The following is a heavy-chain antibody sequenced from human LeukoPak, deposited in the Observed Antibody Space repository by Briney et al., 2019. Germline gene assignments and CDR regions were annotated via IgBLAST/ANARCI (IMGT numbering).Heavy chain of an antibody. D-gene: IGHD3-22*01. CDR2: IYHAGST. CDR1: GYSISSGYY. V-gene: IGHV4-38-2*02. CDR3: ARDSVHGYYDSSGYSTLFDY. J-gene: IGHJ4*02. Sequence: PSETLSLTCTVSGYSISSGYYWGWIRQSPGKGLEWIGSIYHAGSTFHNPSLKSRVTISVDTSKNQFSLKLSSVTAADTAVYYCARDSVHGYYDSSGYSTLFDYWGQGTLVTVSS.